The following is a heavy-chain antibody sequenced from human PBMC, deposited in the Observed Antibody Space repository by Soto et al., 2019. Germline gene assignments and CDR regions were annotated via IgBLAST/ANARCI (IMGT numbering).Heavy chain of an antibody. CDR1: GFTFSSYA. V-gene: IGHV3-23*01. D-gene: IGHD6-19*01. CDR3: AKDQEWLVRNNAFDI. Sequence: PGGALRLSCAASGFTFSSYAMSWVRQAPGKGLEWVSAISGSGGSTYYADSVKGRFTISRDNSKNTLYLQMNSLRAEDTAVYYCAKDQEWLVRNNAFDIWGQGTMVTVSS. CDR2: ISGSGGST. J-gene: IGHJ3*02.